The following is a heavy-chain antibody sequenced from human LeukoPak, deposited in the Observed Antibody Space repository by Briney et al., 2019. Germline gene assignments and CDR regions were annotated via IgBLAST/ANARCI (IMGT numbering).Heavy chain of an antibody. J-gene: IGHJ6*03. CDR3: ARGITIFGVVIYYYYYMDV. Sequence: SETLSLTCAVYGGSFSGYYWSWIRQPPGKGLEWIGEINHSRSTNYNPSLKSRVTISVDTSKNQFSLKLSSVTAADTAVYYCARGITIFGVVIYYYYYMDVWGKGTTVTVSS. CDR2: INHSRST. V-gene: IGHV4-34*01. D-gene: IGHD3-3*01. CDR1: GGSFSGYY.